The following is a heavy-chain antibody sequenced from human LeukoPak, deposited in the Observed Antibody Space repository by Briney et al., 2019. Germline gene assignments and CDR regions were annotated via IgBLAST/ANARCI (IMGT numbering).Heavy chain of an antibody. Sequence: GRSLRLSCAASGFTFDDYAMHWVRHAPGKGLEWVSGISWNSGSIGYADSVKGRFTISRDNAKNSLYLQMNSLRAEDTALYYCAKDIRPNYYDSSGYSNWFDPWGQGTLVTVSS. CDR1: GFTFDDYA. CDR2: ISWNSGSI. J-gene: IGHJ5*02. CDR3: AKDIRPNYYDSSGYSNWFDP. V-gene: IGHV3-9*01. D-gene: IGHD3-22*01.